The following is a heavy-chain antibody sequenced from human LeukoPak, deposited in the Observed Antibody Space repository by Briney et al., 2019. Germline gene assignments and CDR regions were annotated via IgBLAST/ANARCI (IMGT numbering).Heavy chain of an antibody. CDR1: GGSISTYY. D-gene: IGHD7-27*01. CDR2: VSYSGST. J-gene: IGHJ4*02. V-gene: IGHV4-59*08. CDR3: ARLQGCGDNYLDF. Sequence: PSETLSLTCTVSGGSISTYYWSWLRQPPGKGLEWIGYVSYSGSTNYNPSLKTLKSRVTMSVDTSKNQFSLKVSSVTAADTAVYYCARLQGCGDNYLDFWGQRALVTVSS.